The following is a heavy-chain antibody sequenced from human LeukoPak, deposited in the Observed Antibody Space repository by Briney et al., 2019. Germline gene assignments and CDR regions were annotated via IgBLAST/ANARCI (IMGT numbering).Heavy chain of an antibody. V-gene: IGHV3-30*18. D-gene: IGHD6-13*01. CDR3: AKSGYSSSWYFDY. CDR1: GFTFSSYG. CDR2: ISYDGSNK. J-gene: IGHJ4*02. Sequence: GGSLRLSCAASGFTFSSYGMHWVRQAPGKGLEWVAVISYDGSNKYYADSVKGRFTISRDNSKNTLYLQMNSLRAEDTAVYYCAKSGYSSSWYFDYWGQGTLVTVSS.